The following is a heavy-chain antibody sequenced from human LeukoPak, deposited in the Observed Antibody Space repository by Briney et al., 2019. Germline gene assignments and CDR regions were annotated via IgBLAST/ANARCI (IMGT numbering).Heavy chain of an antibody. CDR1: GGSIGSGGYY. V-gene: IGHV4-31*03. CDR3: AVGYYYDSSGYYH. Sequence: SETLSLTCTVSGGSIGSGGYYWSWIRQHPGKGLEWIGYIYYSGSTYYNPSLKSRVTISVDTSKNQFSLKLSSVTAADTAVYYCAVGYYYDSSGYYHWGQGALVTVSS. J-gene: IGHJ5*02. D-gene: IGHD3-22*01. CDR2: IYYSGST.